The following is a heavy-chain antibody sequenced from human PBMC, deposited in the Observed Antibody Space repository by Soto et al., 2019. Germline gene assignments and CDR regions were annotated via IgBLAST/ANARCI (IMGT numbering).Heavy chain of an antibody. CDR3: ARAVGQTSSSDAFDI. CDR2: IYSSGAP. CDR1: GGSISSGDYF. Sequence: QVHLQESGPGLVKPSQTLSLTCTVSGGSISSGDYFWSWIRQPPGKGLEWIAYIYSSGAPHYNPRLQGRGTISLDTSKNQVALELTSVPAAASAVYFCARAVGQTSSSDAFDIWGQGTMVTVSS. D-gene: IGHD6-6*01. J-gene: IGHJ3*02. V-gene: IGHV4-30-4*01.